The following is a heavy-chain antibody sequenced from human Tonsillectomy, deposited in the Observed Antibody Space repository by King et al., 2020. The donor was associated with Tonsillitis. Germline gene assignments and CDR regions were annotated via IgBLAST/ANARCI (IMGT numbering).Heavy chain of an antibody. J-gene: IGHJ4*02. D-gene: IGHD6-19*01. Sequence: VQLQQWGAGLLKPSETLSLTCAVYGGSFSGYYWSWIRQPPGKGLEWIGEINHSGSTNYNPSRKSRVTISVDTSKNQFSLKLSSVTAADTAVYYCARRKRGPRIAVAGRLFDYWGQGTLVTVSS. V-gene: IGHV4-34*01. CDR3: ARRKRGPRIAVAGRLFDY. CDR1: GGSFSGYY. CDR2: INHSGST.